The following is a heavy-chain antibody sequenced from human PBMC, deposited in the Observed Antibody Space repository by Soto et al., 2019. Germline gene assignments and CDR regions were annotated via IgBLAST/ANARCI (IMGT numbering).Heavy chain of an antibody. CDR3: ARDLHFDY. J-gene: IGHJ4*02. CDR1: GFTFSSYA. CDR2: ISYDGSNK. Sequence: QVQLVESGGGVVQPGRSLRLSCAASGFTFSSYAMHCVRQAPGKGLEWVAVISYDGSNKYYADSVKGRFTISRDNSKNTLYLQMNSLRAEDTAVYYGARDLHFDYWGQGTLVTVSS. V-gene: IGHV3-30-3*01.